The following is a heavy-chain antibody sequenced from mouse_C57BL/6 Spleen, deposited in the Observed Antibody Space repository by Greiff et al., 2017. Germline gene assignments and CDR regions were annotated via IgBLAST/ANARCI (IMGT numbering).Heavy chain of an antibody. D-gene: IGHD2-1*01. V-gene: IGHV1-64*01. CDR1: GYTFTSYW. J-gene: IGHJ4*01. CDR3: ARTNGNYEDYYAMDY. CDR2: IHPNSGST. Sequence: QVQLRQPGAELVKPGASVKLSCKASGYTFTSYWMHWVKQRPGQGLEWIGMIHPNSGSTNYNEKFKSKATLTVDKSSSTAYMQLSSLTSEDSAVYYCARTNGNYEDYYAMDYWGQGTSVTVAS.